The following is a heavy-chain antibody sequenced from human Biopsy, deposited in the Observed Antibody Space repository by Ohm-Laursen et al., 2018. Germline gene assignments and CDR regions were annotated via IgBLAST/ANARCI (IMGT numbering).Heavy chain of an antibody. Sequence: GASVKVSCKASGYTFTNYYMHWVRQVPGQGLEWMGWINPHSGTTKFAQDFQGRVTMTRDTSITTAYMELRRLRSDDTAVYYCAKGQDLRGGAEYFQHWGQGALVTVSS. CDR1: GYTFTNYY. CDR3: AKGQDLRGGAEYFQH. D-gene: IGHD2-15*01. CDR2: INPHSGTT. V-gene: IGHV1-2*02. J-gene: IGHJ1*01.